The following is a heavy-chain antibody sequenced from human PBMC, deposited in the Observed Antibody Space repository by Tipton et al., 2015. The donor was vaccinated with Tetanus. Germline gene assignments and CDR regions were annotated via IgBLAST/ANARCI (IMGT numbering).Heavy chain of an antibody. CDR2: IYYSGST. CDR1: GGSISSSSYY. CDR3: ARHPLRFFAYYYMDV. Sequence: TLSLTCTVSGGSISSSSYYWGWIRQPPGKGLEWIGSIYYSGSTYYNPSLKSRVTISVDTSKNQFSLKLSSATAADTAVYYCARHPLRFFAYYYMDVWGKGTTVTVSS. J-gene: IGHJ6*03. V-gene: IGHV4-39*01. D-gene: IGHD3-3*01.